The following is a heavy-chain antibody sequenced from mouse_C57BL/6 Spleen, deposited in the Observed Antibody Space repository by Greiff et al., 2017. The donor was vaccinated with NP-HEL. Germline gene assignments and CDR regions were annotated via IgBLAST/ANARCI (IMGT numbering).Heavy chain of an antibody. CDR3: TRRYYGSSYHYCDY. D-gene: IGHD1-1*01. Sequence: VQLVESGAELVRPGASVTLSCKASGYTFTDYEMHWVKQTPVHGLEWIGAIDPETGGTAYNQKFKGKAILTADKSSSTAYMELRSLTSEDSAVYYCTRRYYGSSYHYCDYWGQGTTLTVSS. CDR2: IDPETGGT. J-gene: IGHJ2*01. V-gene: IGHV1-15*01. CDR1: GYTFTDYE.